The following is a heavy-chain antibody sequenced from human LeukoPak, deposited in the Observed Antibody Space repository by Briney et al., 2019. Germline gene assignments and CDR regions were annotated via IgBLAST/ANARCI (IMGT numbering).Heavy chain of an antibody. CDR3: AGDVGRSGWYTFDY. V-gene: IGHV6-1*01. Sequence: RSQTLSLTCAISGDSVSSNNGAWNWIRQSPSRGLEWLGRTYYRSKWYNDYAVSMKGRITINPDTSKNQFSLQLNSVTPEDTAVYYCAGDVGRSGWYTFDYWGQGTLVTVSS. CDR2: TYYRSKWYN. D-gene: IGHD6-19*01. J-gene: IGHJ4*02. CDR1: GDSVSSNNGA.